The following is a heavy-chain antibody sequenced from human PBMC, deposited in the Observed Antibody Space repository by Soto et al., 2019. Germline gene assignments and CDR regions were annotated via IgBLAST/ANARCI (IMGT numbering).Heavy chain of an antibody. CDR2: ISYDGSNK. J-gene: IGHJ4*02. V-gene: IGHV3-30-3*01. D-gene: IGHD2-2*01. CDR1: GFTFSSYA. CDR3: GRCSSTSCHLGSDS. Sequence: QVQLVESGGGVVQPGRSLRLSCAASGFTFSSYAMNWVRQAPGKGLEWVALISYDGSNKYYADSVKGRFTISRDSSKNTLYLQMNSLRDADTAFYYCGRCSSTSCHLGSDSWGQGTLVTVSS.